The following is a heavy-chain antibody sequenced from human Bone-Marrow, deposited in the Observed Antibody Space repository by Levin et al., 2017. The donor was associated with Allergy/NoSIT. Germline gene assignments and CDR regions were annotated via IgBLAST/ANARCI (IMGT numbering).Heavy chain of an antibody. CDR2: INPDSGAM. CDR3: ARYQMPVAGTTLESIYDY. D-gene: IGHD6-19*01. Sequence: ASVKVSCKASGYTFTDYYMHWIRQAPGQGLEWMGWINPDSGAMSLAQKFQDRVTMTGDTSISTAHMELSRLTSDDTAVYYCARYQMPVAGTTLESIYDYWGQGTLVTVSS. CDR1: GYTFTDYY. J-gene: IGHJ4*02. V-gene: IGHV1-2*02.